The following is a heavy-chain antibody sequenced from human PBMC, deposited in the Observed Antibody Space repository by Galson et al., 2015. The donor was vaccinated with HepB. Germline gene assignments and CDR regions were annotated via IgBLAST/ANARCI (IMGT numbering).Heavy chain of an antibody. J-gene: IGHJ6*02. CDR3: AKDRSGSGYYFGMDV. CDR1: GFTFGSYA. D-gene: IGHD2-15*01. V-gene: IGHV3-23*01. Sequence: SLRLSCAASGFTFGSYAMRWVRQAPGKGLEWVSAISDSGGSTFYTDSVKGRFTISRDNSKSTLYLQMNSLRAEDTAVYYCAKDRSGSGYYFGMDVWGQGTTVTVSS. CDR2: ISDSGGST.